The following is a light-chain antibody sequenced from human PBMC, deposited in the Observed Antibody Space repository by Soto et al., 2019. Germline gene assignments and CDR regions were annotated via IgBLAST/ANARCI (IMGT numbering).Light chain of an antibody. CDR2: GAS. V-gene: IGKV3-20*01. CDR1: QSVSSSY. Sequence: VLTRSPGTLFLSTGERATLSCRASQSVSSSYLAWYQQKPGQAPRLLIYGASSRATGIPDRFSGSGSGTDCTLTISRMEPEDFAVYYCQQYGSSPSTFGQGTKVDIK. CDR3: QQYGSSPST. J-gene: IGKJ1*01.